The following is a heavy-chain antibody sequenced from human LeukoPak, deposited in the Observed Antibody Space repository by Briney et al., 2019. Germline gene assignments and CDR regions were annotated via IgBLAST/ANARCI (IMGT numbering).Heavy chain of an antibody. V-gene: IGHV4-39*07. Sequence: PSETLSLTCTVSGGSISSSSYYWGWIRQPPGKGLEWIGSIYYSGSTYYNPYLKRRVTISVDTSKNQFSLKLSSVTAADTAVYYCARDLTVGAQLINWFDPWGQGTLVTVSS. CDR3: ARDLTVGAQLINWFDP. J-gene: IGHJ5*02. CDR2: IYYSGST. D-gene: IGHD1-26*01. CDR1: GGSISSSSYY.